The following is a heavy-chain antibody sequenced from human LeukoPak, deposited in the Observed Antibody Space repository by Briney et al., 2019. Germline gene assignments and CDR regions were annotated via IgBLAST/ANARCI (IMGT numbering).Heavy chain of an antibody. V-gene: IGHV4-39*02. D-gene: IGHD2-15*01. CDR2: VYDSGSA. CDR3: ARDRNCSGGSCYRGRWFDP. Sequence: KPSETLSLTCTVSGGSIGSSHFYWGWIRQTPGKGLEWIGSVYDSGSAYHNPSITSRVTISVDVSKNQFSLNLRSVTAADTAVYYCARDRNCSGGSCYRGRWFDPWGQGTLVTVSS. J-gene: IGHJ5*02. CDR1: GGSIGSSHFY.